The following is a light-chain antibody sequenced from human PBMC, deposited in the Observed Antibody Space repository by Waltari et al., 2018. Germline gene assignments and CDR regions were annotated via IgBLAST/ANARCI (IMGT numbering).Light chain of an antibody. CDR3: QQSHSAPLA. Sequence: DIQMTQSPSSLSASVGDRVPITCRASRAITNYVNWYQQIPGLAPKLLIYAASTLQGGVPTRFSGSGSGTDFTLTISSLQIEDFATYYCQQSHSAPLAFGGGTRLEI. J-gene: IGKJ4*01. CDR2: AAS. CDR1: RAITNY. V-gene: IGKV1-39*01.